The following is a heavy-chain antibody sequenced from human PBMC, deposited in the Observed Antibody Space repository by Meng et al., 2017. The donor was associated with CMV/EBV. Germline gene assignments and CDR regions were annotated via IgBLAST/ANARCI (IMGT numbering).Heavy chain of an antibody. CDR1: GFTFSSYG. D-gene: IGHD1-26*01. J-gene: IGHJ4*02. V-gene: IGHV3-33*06. Sequence: GESLKISCAASGFTFSSYGMHWVRQAPGKGLEWVAVIWYDGSNKYYADSVKGRFTISRDNSKNTLYLQMNSLRAEDTAVYYCAKEQYSGSYSHLVDYWGQGTLVTVSS. CDR3: AKEQYSGSYSHLVDY. CDR2: IWYDGSNK.